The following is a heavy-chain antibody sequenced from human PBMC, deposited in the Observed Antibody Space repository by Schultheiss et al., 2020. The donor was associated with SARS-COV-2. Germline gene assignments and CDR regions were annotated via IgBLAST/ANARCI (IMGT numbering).Heavy chain of an antibody. Sequence: GGSLRLSCAASGFTFSSYGMHWVRQAPGKGLAWVADISYDGSNKHYADSVKGRVTISRDNSKNTLYLQMNSLRAEDTAVYYCAKEVIAEVSDDYWGQGTLGTGSS. CDR2: ISYDGSNK. CDR1: GFTFSSYG. CDR3: AKEVIAEVSDDY. J-gene: IGHJ4*02. D-gene: IGHD6-13*01. V-gene: IGHV3-30*18.